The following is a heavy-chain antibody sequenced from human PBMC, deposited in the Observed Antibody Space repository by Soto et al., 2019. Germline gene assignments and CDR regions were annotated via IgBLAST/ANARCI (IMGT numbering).Heavy chain of an antibody. CDR2: IYYSGST. CDR1: GGSISSGGYY. V-gene: IGHV4-31*03. CDR3: ARAYSSGYLYFQH. D-gene: IGHD3-22*01. Sequence: QVQLQESGPGLVKPSQTLSLTCTVSGGSISSGGYYWSWIRQHPGKGLEWIGYIYYSGSTYYNPSLKSRVTISVDTSKNQFSLKLSSVTAADTAVFYCARAYSSGYLYFQHWGQGTLVTVSS. J-gene: IGHJ1*01.